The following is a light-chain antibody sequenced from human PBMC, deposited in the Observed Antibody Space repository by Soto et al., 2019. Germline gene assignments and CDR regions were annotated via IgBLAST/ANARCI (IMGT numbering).Light chain of an antibody. Sequence: QSVLAQPASVSGSPVQSITIPCTGSNSDVGNYNLVSWYQQHPGEAPKLMIYEGSKRPSGVSNRFSGSKSGNTASLTISGLQAEDEADYFCCSYAGSSTYVFGTGTKVTVL. J-gene: IGLJ1*01. CDR3: CSYAGSSTYV. CDR1: NSDVGNYNL. V-gene: IGLV2-23*01. CDR2: EGS.